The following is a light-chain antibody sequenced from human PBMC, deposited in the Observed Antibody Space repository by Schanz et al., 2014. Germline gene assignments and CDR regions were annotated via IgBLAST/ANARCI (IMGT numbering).Light chain of an antibody. CDR3: QQYGSSPKT. CDR1: QSVNSN. CDR2: GAS. Sequence: EVVLTQSPATLSLSPGERATLSCRASQSVNSNLAWYQQKPGQAPRLLIYGASTRATGIPARFSGSGSGTDFTLTISRLEPEDFAVYYCQQYGSSPKTFGQGTKVEIK. J-gene: IGKJ1*01. V-gene: IGKV3-20*01.